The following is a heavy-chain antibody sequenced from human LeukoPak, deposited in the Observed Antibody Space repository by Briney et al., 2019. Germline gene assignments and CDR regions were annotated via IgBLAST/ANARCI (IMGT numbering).Heavy chain of an antibody. CDR1: GFTFSSYS. CDR3: ARVGGLVPAANDY. CDR2: ISSSSSTI. V-gene: IGHV3-48*01. D-gene: IGHD2-2*01. J-gene: IGHJ4*02. Sequence: GGSLRLSCAASGFTFSSYSMNWVRQASGKGLEWVSYISSSSSTIYYADSVKGRFTISRDNAKNSLYLQMNSLRAEDTSVYYCARVGGLVPAANDYWGQGTPVTVSS.